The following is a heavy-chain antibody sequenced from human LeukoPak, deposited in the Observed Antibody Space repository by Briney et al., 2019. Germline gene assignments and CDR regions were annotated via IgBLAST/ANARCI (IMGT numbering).Heavy chain of an antibody. V-gene: IGHV3-20*04. Sequence: GGSLRLSCEASGFTFDDYGMSWVRQPPGKGLEWVSGINRNGGSTDYADSVKGRFTNSRDNAKNSHFLQMNSLRVEDTALYYCARGFRNGPFDCWGQGTLVTVSS. D-gene: IGHD2-8*01. CDR1: GFTFDDYG. J-gene: IGHJ4*02. CDR3: ARGFRNGPFDC. CDR2: INRNGGST.